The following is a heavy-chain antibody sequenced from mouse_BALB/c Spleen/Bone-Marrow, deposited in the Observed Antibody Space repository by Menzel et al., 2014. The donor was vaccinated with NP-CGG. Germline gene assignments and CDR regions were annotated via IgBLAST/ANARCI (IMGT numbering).Heavy chain of an antibody. J-gene: IGHJ2*01. V-gene: IGHV5-6-5*01. CDR2: ISSGGST. CDR1: GFTFSSYA. CDR3: ARDDYDDQYYFDY. Sequence: EVKLMESGGGLVKPGGSLKLSCAASGFTFSSYAMSWVRQTPEKRLEWVASISSGGSTYYPDSVKGRFTFSRDNARNILYLQMSSLRSEDTAMYYCARDDYDDQYYFDYWGQGTTLTVSS. D-gene: IGHD2-4*01.